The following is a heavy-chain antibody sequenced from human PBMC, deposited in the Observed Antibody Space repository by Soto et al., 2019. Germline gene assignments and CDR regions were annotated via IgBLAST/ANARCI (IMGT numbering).Heavy chain of an antibody. CDR3: ARDLEGLSPIGYYYYGMDV. V-gene: IGHV1-46*01. D-gene: IGHD3-3*01. CDR1: GYTFTSYY. Sequence: GASVKVSCKASGYTFTSYYMHWVRQAPGQGLEWMGIINPSGGSTSYAQKFQGRVTMTRDTSTSTVYMELSSLRSEDTAVYYCARDLEGLSPIGYYYYGMDVWGQGTTVTVSS. J-gene: IGHJ6*02. CDR2: INPSGGST.